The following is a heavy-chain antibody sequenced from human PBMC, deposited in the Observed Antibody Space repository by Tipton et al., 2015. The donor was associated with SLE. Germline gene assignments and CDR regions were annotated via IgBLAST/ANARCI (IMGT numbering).Heavy chain of an antibody. CDR2: ISGGGGST. D-gene: IGHD1-26*01. V-gene: IGHV3-43*02. CDR3: AKDTGSGSYHLPYYYYYGMDV. J-gene: IGHJ6*02. Sequence: GSLRLSCAASGFTFSNYAMSWVRQAPGKGLEWVSFISGGGGSTYYADSVKGRFTISRDNSKNSLYLQMNSLRAEDTALYYCAKDTGSGSYHLPYYYYYGMDVWGQGTTVTVSS. CDR1: GFTFSNYA.